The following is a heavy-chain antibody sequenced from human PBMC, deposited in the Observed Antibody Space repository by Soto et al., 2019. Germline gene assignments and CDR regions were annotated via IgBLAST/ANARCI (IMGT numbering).Heavy chain of an antibody. Sequence: GGSLRLSCSASGFTASGLSFNLFAMNWVRQAPGKGLEWVSSISGGGSSTYYADSVKGRFTVSRDNSKNTLYLEMNSLGDDDTAVYYCAREDSFWSGYYESVPQYGMDVWGQGTTVTVSS. D-gene: IGHD3-3*01. V-gene: IGHV3-23*01. J-gene: IGHJ6*02. CDR1: GLSFNLFA. CDR2: ISGGGSST. CDR3: AREDSFWSGYYESVPQYGMDV.